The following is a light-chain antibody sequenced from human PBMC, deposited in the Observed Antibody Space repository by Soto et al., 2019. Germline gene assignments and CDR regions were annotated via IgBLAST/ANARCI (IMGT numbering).Light chain of an antibody. CDR2: GAS. V-gene: IGKV1-12*01. CDR3: QQSNRFPYT. CDR1: LGVSTW. J-gene: IGKJ2*01. Sequence: DIQMTQSPSSVSASVGDRVTITCRASLGVSTWLAWYQQKPGKAPKRLIYGASSLQTVVPSRFSGGGSRTDFTLVISSLQPEDFATYYCQQSNRFPYTFGQGTKLEIK.